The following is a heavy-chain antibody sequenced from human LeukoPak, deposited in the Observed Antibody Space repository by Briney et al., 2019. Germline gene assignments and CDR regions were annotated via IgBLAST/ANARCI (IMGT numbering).Heavy chain of an antibody. CDR3: ARTSLGDYYYYMDV. V-gene: IGHV3-23*01. CDR2: ISGSGGST. J-gene: IGHJ6*03. Sequence: GGSLRLSCAASGFTFSSYAMSWVRQAPGKGLEWVSAISGSGGSTLYADSVKGRFTISRDNSKNTLYLQMNSLRAEDTAVYYCARTSLGDYYYYMDVWGKGTTVTVSS. CDR1: GFTFSSYA. D-gene: IGHD7-27*01.